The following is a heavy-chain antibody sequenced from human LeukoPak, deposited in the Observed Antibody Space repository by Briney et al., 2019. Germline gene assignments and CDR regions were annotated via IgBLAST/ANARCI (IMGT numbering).Heavy chain of an antibody. J-gene: IGHJ3*02. Sequence: PGGSLRLSCAASGFTFSSYGMHWVPQAPHKGLEWVAFIRYDGSNKYYADSVKGRFTISRDNSKNTLYLQMNSLRAKDTAVYYWPTPPEHYSEQSILDISGQGKIVTASS. CDR2: IRYDGSNK. V-gene: IGHV3-30*02. CDR3: PTPPEHYSEQSILDI. CDR1: GFTFSSYG. D-gene: IGHD3-22*01.